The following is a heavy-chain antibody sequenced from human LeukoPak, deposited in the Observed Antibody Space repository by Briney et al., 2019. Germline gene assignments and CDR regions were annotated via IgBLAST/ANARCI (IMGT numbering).Heavy chain of an antibody. CDR1: GGSIGSYY. V-gene: IGHV4-59*01. J-gene: IGHJ4*02. Sequence: PSETLSLTCTVSGGSIGSYYWSWLRQPPGKGLEWIGYIYYSGSTNYNPSLKSRVTISVDTSKNQFSLKLSSVTAADTAVYYCARTSGYSYGFDYWGQGTLVTVSS. CDR2: IYYSGST. CDR3: ARTSGYSYGFDY. D-gene: IGHD5-18*01.